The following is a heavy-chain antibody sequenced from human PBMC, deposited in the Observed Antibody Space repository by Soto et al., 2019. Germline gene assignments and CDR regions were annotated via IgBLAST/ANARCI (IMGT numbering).Heavy chain of an antibody. CDR2: IWYDGSNK. CDR1: GFTFNIYG. CDR3: ARDTTMVRGKGWFDP. D-gene: IGHD3-10*01. J-gene: IGHJ5*02. V-gene: IGHV3-33*01. Sequence: PAGSLRLSCAASGFTFNIYGMHWARQAQGKGLEWVAVIWYDGSNKYYADSVKGRFTISRDNSKNTLYLQMNSLRAEDTAVYYCARDTTMVRGKGWFDPWGQGTLVTVSS.